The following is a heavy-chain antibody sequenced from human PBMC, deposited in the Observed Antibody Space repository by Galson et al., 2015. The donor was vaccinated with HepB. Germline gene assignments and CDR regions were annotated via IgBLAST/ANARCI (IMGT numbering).Heavy chain of an antibody. CDR3: ARSRDHARYGLED. J-gene: IGHJ6*01. CDR1: GGSISSRNW. Sequence: SETLSLTCGVSGGSISSRNWWTWVRQPPGKGLEWIGEIYHSGNTNYIPSLRRRGTISLDTSKNHFSLRLTSVTAADTAVYYCARSRDHARYGLEDWGQGITVTVSS. CDR2: IYHSGNT. V-gene: IGHV4-4*02. D-gene: IGHD1-14*01.